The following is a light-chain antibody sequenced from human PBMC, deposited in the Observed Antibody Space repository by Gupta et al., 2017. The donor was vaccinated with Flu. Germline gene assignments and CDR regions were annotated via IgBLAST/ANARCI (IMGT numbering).Light chain of an antibody. CDR2: GNT. Sequence: SYLLFQPPTVSVPPGPTSRITCEGSDIGSKSVHWYQKRPGQAPLLVLYGNTDRPSGSPERIYGSNSGNTATLIISRVEAGDEAEYYCQVWDVIGDQWVFGGGTKVTAL. CDR1: DIGSKS. J-gene: IGLJ3*02. CDR3: QVWDVIGDQWV. V-gene: IGLV3-21*02.